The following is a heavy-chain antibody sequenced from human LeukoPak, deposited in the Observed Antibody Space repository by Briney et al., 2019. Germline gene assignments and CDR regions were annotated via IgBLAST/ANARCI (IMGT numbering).Heavy chain of an antibody. CDR3: AREVNEAFHI. CDR1: GCTISSYS. J-gene: IGHJ3*02. D-gene: IGHD1-1*01. CDR2: ISENSKDI. V-gene: IGHV3-21*01. Sequence: GGSLRLSCVASGCTISSYSMNWVRQAPGKGLERVSSISENSKDIFYVDSVKGRFTISRDNAKNSLYLPMNSLKADDTTAYHCAREVNEAFHISGQRKIVTASS.